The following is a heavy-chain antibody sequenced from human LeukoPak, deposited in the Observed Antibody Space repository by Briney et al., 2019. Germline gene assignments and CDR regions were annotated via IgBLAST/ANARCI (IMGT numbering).Heavy chain of an antibody. V-gene: IGHV3-23*01. D-gene: IGHD3-10*01. CDR3: ARDVTGRNWFDP. CDR2: ISGSGGST. J-gene: IGHJ5*02. CDR1: GFTFSSYA. Sequence: GGSLRLSCAASGFTFSSYAMSWVRQAPGKGLEWVSAISGSGGSTYYADSVKGRFTISRDNAKNSLYLQMNSLSAGDTAVYYCARDVTGRNWFDPWGQGTLVTVSS.